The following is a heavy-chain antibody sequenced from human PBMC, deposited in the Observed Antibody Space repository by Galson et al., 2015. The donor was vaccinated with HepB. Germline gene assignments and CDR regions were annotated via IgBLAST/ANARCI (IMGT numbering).Heavy chain of an antibody. V-gene: IGHV3-21*01. D-gene: IGHD5-24*01. J-gene: IGHJ6*03. Sequence: SLRLSCAASGFTFSSYSMNWVRQAPGKGLEWVSSISSSSSYIYYADSVKGRFTISRDNAKNSLYLQMNSLRAEDTAVYYCARANFRDGNPGYYYYYMDVWGKGTTVTVSS. CDR3: ARANFRDGNPGYYYYYMDV. CDR2: ISSSSSYI. CDR1: GFTFSSYS.